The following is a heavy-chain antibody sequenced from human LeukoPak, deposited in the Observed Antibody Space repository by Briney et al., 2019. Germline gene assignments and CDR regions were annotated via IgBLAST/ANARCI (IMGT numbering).Heavy chain of an antibody. CDR1: GFRFSDHA. J-gene: IGHJ4*02. Sequence: GGSRRLSCEASGFRFSDHAMHWVRQAPGKGLDWVAVISFDGTNKYYADSVDGRFTISRVNSKNTVFLQMDSLRREDTAVYFCASDFGDYQPVDYWGQGTLVTVSS. D-gene: IGHD2-21*01. CDR2: ISFDGTNK. V-gene: IGHV3-30*14. CDR3: ASDFGDYQPVDY.